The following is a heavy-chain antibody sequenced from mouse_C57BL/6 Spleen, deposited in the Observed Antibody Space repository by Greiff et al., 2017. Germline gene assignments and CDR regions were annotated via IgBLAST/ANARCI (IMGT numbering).Heavy chain of an antibody. CDR3: ARLGYSNYGAY. Sequence: QVQLQQPGAELVMPGASVKLSCKASGYTFTSYWMHWVKQRPGQGLEWIGEIDPSDSYTNYNQKFKGKSTLTVDKSSSTAYMQLSSLTSEDSAVYYCARLGYSNYGAYWGQGTLVTVSA. CDR2: IDPSDSYT. V-gene: IGHV1-69*01. J-gene: IGHJ3*01. CDR1: GYTFTSYW. D-gene: IGHD2-5*01.